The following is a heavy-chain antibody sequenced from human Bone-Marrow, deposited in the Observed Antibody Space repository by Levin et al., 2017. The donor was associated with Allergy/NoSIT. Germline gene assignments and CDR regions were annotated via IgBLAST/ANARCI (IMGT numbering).Heavy chain of an antibody. J-gene: IGHJ4*02. CDR2: IIPMFRTP. Sequence: KISCKASGGTFSSYALSWVRQAPGEGLEWMGGIIPMFRTPNYAQEFQGRVPISADESTSTAYMALSTLTSEDTAVYFCARGYACGGDCYSFLHWGQGTLVTVSS. V-gene: IGHV1-69*01. CDR3: ARGYACGGDCYSFLH. CDR1: GGTFSSYA. D-gene: IGHD2-21*02.